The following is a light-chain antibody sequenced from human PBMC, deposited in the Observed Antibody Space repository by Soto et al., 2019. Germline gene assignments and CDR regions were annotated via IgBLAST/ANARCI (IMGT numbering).Light chain of an antibody. CDR3: LQDYNYPPT. CDR2: AAS. V-gene: IGKV1-6*01. Sequence: IQMTQSPSSLSSCLVDRVTITCRASQSISSYLNWYQQKPGKAPKLLIYAASSLQSGVPSRFSGSGSGTDFTLTISSLQPQDFATYYCLQDYNYPPTFGQGTKVDIK. J-gene: IGKJ1*01. CDR1: QSISSY.